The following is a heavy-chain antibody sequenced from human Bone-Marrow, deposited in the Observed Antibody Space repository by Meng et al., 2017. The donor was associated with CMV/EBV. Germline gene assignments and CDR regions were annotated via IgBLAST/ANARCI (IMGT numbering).Heavy chain of an antibody. V-gene: IGHV1-46*01. CDR2: INPSGGST. CDR3: ARDLNYYGSGSYYLAGDY. Sequence: TFTSYYMHWVRQAPGQGLEWMGIINPSGGSTRYAQKFQGRVTMTRDTSTSTVYMELSSLRSEDTAVYYCARDLNYYGSGSYYLAGDYWGQGTLVTVSS. J-gene: IGHJ4*02. D-gene: IGHD3-10*01. CDR1: TFTSYY.